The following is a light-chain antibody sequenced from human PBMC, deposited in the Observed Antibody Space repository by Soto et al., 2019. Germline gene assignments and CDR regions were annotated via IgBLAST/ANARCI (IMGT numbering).Light chain of an antibody. CDR2: DAA. CDR3: QSRSSWPTVLT. V-gene: IGKV3-11*01. CDR1: QSVKSY. Sequence: ENVLTQSPVTLSLSPGERATLSCRASQSVKSYLAWYQQKPAQAPRLLIYDAANRTAGIPARFSGSGSGTDFTLTISSRDPEDFAVYYSQSRSSWPTVLTFGGGTKVEIK. J-gene: IGKJ4*01.